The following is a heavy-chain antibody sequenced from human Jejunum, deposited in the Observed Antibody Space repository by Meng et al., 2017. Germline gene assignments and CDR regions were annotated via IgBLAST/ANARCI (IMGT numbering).Heavy chain of an antibody. J-gene: IGHJ4*01. CDR3: ARRAESGGYFDS. Sequence: GESLKISCAASGFIFRNFWMHWVRQVPGKGPVWVSRINSDETSTNYADSVRGRFTISRDNAKNTLYLQMTSLRADDSAIYYCARRAESGGYFDSWGHGTLVTVSS. CDR1: GFIFRNFW. CDR2: INSDETST. V-gene: IGHV3-74*01. D-gene: IGHD2-8*02.